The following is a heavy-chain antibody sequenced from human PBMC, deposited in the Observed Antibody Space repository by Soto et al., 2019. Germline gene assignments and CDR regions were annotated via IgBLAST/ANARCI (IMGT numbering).Heavy chain of an antibody. CDR2: IDSNGGT. Sequence: QVQLQESGPGLVKPSETLSLTCTVSDDSSSNYKWSWIRQPPGRRLEWIGYIDSNGGTSYNPSLQRRVTISIDTSTKQFFLKLSSVTAADPAVYYCVRQGLGRLHGLVDVWGQGTTVTVSS. J-gene: IGHJ6*02. D-gene: IGHD4-4*01. CDR1: DDSSSNYK. V-gene: IGHV4-59*08. CDR3: VRQGLGRLHGLVDV.